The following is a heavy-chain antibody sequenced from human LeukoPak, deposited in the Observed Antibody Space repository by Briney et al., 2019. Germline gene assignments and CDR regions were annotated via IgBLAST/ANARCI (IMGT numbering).Heavy chain of an antibody. Sequence: SETLSLTCAVYGGSFSGYYWSWIRQPPGKGLEWIGEINHSGNTNYNPSLKSRVTISVDTSKNQFSLKLSSVTAADTAVYYCARGARSSYGPPQDYWGQGTLVTVSS. J-gene: IGHJ4*02. CDR1: GGSFSGYY. V-gene: IGHV4-34*01. CDR2: INHSGNT. D-gene: IGHD5-18*01. CDR3: ARGARSSYGPPQDY.